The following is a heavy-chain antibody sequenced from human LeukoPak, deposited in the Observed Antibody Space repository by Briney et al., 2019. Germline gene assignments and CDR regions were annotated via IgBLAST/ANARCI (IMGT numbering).Heavy chain of an antibody. D-gene: IGHD3-10*01. CDR1: GFSFSKDW. Sequence: GGSLRLSCAASGFSFSKDWMSWVRQAPGEGLEWVCRIKSRTDGGTTDYAAPVKGRFTISRDDSKNTLFLQMNSLKAEDTAVYYCTTLLWFGELASGYWGQGTLVTVSS. CDR3: TTLLWFGELASGY. J-gene: IGHJ4*02. V-gene: IGHV3-15*01. CDR2: IKSRTDGGTT.